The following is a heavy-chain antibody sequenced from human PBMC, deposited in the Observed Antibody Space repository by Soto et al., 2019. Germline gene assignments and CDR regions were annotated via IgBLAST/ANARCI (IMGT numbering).Heavy chain of an antibody. D-gene: IGHD1-26*01. CDR2: ISAYNGNT. CDR3: ARGVGASYYFDY. CDR1: GYTFTSYG. Sequence: ASVKGYCNASGYTFTSYGISWVRLAPGQGLEWMGWISAYNGNTNYAQMLQGRVTMTTDTSTSTAYMELRSLRSDDTAVYYCARGVGASYYFDYWGQGTLVTVSS. V-gene: IGHV1-18*01. J-gene: IGHJ4*02.